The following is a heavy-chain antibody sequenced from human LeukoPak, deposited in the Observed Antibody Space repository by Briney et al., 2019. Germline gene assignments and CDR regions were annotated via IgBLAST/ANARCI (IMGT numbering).Heavy chain of an antibody. CDR3: ARDRRVPTIFAVVIISVY. CDR2: IYSGGST. D-gene: IGHD3-3*01. J-gene: IGHJ4*02. V-gene: IGHV3-66*01. Sequence: PGGSLRLSCAASGFTVSSNYMSWVRQAPGKGLEWVSVIYSGGSTYYADSVKGRFTISRDNSKNTLYLQMNSLRAEDTAVYYCARDRRVPTIFAVVIISVYWGQGTLVTVSS. CDR1: GFTVSSNY.